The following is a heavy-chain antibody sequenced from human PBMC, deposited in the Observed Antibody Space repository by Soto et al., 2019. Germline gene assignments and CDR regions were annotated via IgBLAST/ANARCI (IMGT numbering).Heavy chain of an antibody. CDR1: GYTFTSYG. J-gene: IGHJ6*02. Sequence: QVPLVQSGAEVKKPGASVKVSCKASGYTFTSYGISWVRQAPGQGLEWMGWISAYNGNTNYAQKLQGRVTMTTDTSTSTAYMELRSLRSDDTAVYYCAREYCSGGSCYSVGDRYYYGMDVWGQGTTVTVSS. CDR2: ISAYNGNT. V-gene: IGHV1-18*01. D-gene: IGHD2-15*01. CDR3: AREYCSGGSCYSVGDRYYYGMDV.